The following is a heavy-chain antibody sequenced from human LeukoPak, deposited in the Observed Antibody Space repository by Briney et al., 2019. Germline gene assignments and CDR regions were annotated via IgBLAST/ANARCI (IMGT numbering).Heavy chain of an antibody. V-gene: IGHV4-39*01. CDR3: ARHRDGYNLDY. CDR1: GGSISSSSYY. J-gene: IGHJ4*02. Sequence: PSETLSHTCTLSGGSISSSSYYWGWIRQPPGKGLEWIGSIYYSGSTYYNPSLKSRVTISVDTSKNQFSLKLSSVTAADTAVYYCARHRDGYNLDYWGQGTLVTVSS. CDR2: IYYSGST. D-gene: IGHD5-24*01.